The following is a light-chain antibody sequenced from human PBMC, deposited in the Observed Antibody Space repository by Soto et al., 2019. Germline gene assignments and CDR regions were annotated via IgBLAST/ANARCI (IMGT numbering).Light chain of an antibody. CDR1: SSDVGTYNY. V-gene: IGLV2-14*01. CDR3: SSYRSSSTYF. CDR2: EVS. Sequence: QSALTQPASVSGSPGQSITISCTGTSSDVGTYNYVSWYQQHPGKAPKLIIYEVSNRPSGVSNRFSGSKSGNTASLTISGLQAEDEADYYCSSYRSSSTYFFGTGTKLTV. J-gene: IGLJ1*01.